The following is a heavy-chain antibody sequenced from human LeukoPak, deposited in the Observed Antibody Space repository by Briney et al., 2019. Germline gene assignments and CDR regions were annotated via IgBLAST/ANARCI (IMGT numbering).Heavy chain of an antibody. CDR3: ASGTGRSAYYYGSGSYGRGYYFDY. D-gene: IGHD3-10*01. CDR2: IYHSGST. V-gene: IGHV4-38-2*02. J-gene: IGHJ4*02. CDR1: GYSISSGYY. Sequence: PSETLSLTCTVSGYSISSGYYWGWIRQPPGKGLEWIGSIYHSGSTNYNPSLKSRVTISVDTSKNQFSLKLSSVTAADTAVYYCASGTGRSAYYYGSGSYGRGYYFDYWGQGTLVTVSS.